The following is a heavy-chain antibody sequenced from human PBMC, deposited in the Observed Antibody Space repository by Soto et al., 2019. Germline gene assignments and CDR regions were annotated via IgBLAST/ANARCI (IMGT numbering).Heavy chain of an antibody. CDR3: ATQGFGTLHGLVDV. CDR1: GGSITSITNHY. V-gene: IGHV4-59*08. D-gene: IGHD1-7*01. J-gene: IGHJ6*02. Sequence: QVRLQESGPGLVKPSETLSLTCTVSGGSITSITNHYCSWILQPPGKGLEWIGYISYSGHTSYNPSLNSRVIPSVDTSKNQVSLNLASVTAADTAVYYCATQGFGTLHGLVDVWGQGTTVTVSS. CDR2: ISYSGHT.